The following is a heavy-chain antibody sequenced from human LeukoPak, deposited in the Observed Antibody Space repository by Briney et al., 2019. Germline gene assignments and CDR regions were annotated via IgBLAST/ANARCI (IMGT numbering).Heavy chain of an antibody. CDR1: GYIFTSYY. CDR2: INPSGGST. D-gene: IGHD3-22*01. Sequence: ASVKVSCKASGYIFTSYYMHWVRQAPGQGLEWMGIINPSGGSTSYAQKFQGRVTMTRDTSTSTVYMELSSLRSEDTAVYYCARDYYDSSGYPRSYNWFDPWGQGTLVTVSS. CDR3: ARDYYDSSGYPRSYNWFDP. J-gene: IGHJ5*02. V-gene: IGHV1-46*01.